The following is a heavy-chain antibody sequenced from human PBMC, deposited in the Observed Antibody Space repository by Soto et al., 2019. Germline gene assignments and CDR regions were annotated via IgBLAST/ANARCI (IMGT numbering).Heavy chain of an antibody. V-gene: IGHV4-59*01. Sequence: SETLSLTCTVSGGSISTYYWSWIRQPPGKGLEWIGYIHYSGSTNYNPSLKSRLTISVATSKNPFSLHLTSVTATDTAVYYCARGGELDQGTFDYWGQGTLVTVSS. D-gene: IGHD3-10*01. J-gene: IGHJ4*02. CDR2: IHYSGST. CDR3: ARGGELDQGTFDY. CDR1: GGSISTYY.